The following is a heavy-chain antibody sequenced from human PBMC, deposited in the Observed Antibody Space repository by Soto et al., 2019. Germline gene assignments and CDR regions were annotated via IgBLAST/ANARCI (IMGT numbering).Heavy chain of an antibody. Sequence: QVTLKESGPVLVKPTESLTLTCTVSGFSLSNARMGVSWFRQPPGKALEWLAHIFSNDEKSYSTSLKSRLTISKDTSKSQVVLTMTNMDPVDTATYYCARIEYSYGTHFYYYYGMDVWGQGTTVTVSS. V-gene: IGHV2-26*01. D-gene: IGHD5-18*01. CDR1: GFSLSNARMG. CDR3: ARIEYSYGTHFYYYYGMDV. CDR2: IFSNDEK. J-gene: IGHJ6*02.